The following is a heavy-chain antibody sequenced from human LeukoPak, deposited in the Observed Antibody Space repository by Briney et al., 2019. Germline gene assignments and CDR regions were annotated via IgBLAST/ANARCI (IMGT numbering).Heavy chain of an antibody. V-gene: IGHV1-18*01. CDR3: ASGDGSSGYTIFHF. J-gene: IGHJ4*02. CDR2: VSPYNVNT. Sequence: ASVKVSYKASGYTFTSNAISWVRQDPGQGLEWMGWVSPYNVNTNYAQRLQGRVTMTTDTSTSTAYMELRSLRSDDTAVYYCASGDGSSGYTIFHFWGQGTLVTVSS. D-gene: IGHD5-12*01. CDR1: GYTFTSNA.